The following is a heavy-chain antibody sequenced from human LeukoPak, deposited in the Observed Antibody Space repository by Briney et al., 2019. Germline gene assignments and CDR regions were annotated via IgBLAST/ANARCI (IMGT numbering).Heavy chain of an antibody. J-gene: IGHJ4*02. CDR2: IIPIFGTA. Sequence: SVKVSCKASGGTFSSYAISWVRQAPGQGLEWMGGIIPIFGTANYAQKFQGRVTITADKSTSTAYMELSSLRSEDTAVYYCARRGGYCSGGSCYGAFDYWGQGTLVTVSS. D-gene: IGHD2-15*01. CDR1: GGTFSSYA. V-gene: IGHV1-69*06. CDR3: ARRGGYCSGGSCYGAFDY.